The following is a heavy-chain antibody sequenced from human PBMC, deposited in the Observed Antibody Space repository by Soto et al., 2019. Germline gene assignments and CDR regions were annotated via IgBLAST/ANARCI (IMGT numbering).Heavy chain of an antibody. CDR2: IYYTGST. CDR1: GGSINNYY. Sequence: QVQLQESGPGLVKPSETLSLTYTVSGGSINNYYWSWIRQPPGKGLEWIGYIYYTGSTNYNPSLKSRVTISLDTSKNQFSLKLSSVTAADTAVYYCARHSWELRKTFDYWGQGTLVTVSS. CDR3: ARHSWELRKTFDY. V-gene: IGHV4-59*08. D-gene: IGHD1-7*01. J-gene: IGHJ4*01.